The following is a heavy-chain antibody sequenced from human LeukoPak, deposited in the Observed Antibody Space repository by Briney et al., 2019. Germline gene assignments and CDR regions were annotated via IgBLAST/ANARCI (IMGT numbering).Heavy chain of an antibody. CDR2: IKSDGSST. V-gene: IGHV3-74*01. Sequence: GGSLRLSCAASGFTFSTYWMHWVRQAPGKGLVWVSRIKSDGSSTSYADSVKGRFTISRDNAKNPLYLQMNSLRAEDTAVYYCARSDYYDNWGQGTLVTVSS. J-gene: IGHJ4*02. CDR3: ARSDYYDN. CDR1: GFTFSTYW.